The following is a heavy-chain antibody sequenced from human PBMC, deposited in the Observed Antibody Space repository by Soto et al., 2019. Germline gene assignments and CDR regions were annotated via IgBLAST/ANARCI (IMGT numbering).Heavy chain of an antibody. J-gene: IGHJ4*02. CDR3: ARGGYCRGGSCYYDY. D-gene: IGHD2-15*01. CDR1: GGTFSSYA. CDR2: IIPIVGTA. V-gene: IGHV1-69*06. Sequence: QVQLVQSGAEVKKPGSSVKVSCKASGGTFSSYAISWVRQAPGQGLEWMGGIIPIVGTANYAQKFKGRVTITADKSTSTAYMELSSLRSEDTAVYYCARGGYCRGGSCYYDYWGQGTLVTVSS.